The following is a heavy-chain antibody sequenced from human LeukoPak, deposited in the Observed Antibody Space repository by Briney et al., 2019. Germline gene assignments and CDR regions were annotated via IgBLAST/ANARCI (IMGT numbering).Heavy chain of an antibody. J-gene: IGHJ6*02. CDR2: IYSDGSI. V-gene: IGHV3-53*04. CDR1: GFTFSRYA. CDR3: ARESRGSQGLPYGMDV. D-gene: IGHD3-10*01. Sequence: GRSLRLSCAASGFTFSRYAMHWVRQAPGKGLEWVSVIYSDGSIYYTDSVKGRFTISGHNSKNTVYLQMNSLRPEDTAVYYCARESRGSQGLPYGMDVWGQGTTVTVSS.